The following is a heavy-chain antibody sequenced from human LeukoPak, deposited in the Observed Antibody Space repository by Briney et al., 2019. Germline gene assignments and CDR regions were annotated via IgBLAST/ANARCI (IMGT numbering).Heavy chain of an antibody. V-gene: IGHV1-2*02. J-gene: IGHJ6*03. Sequence: ASVKVSCKASGYTFTGYYMHWVRQAPGQGLEWMGWINPNSGGTNYAQKFQGRVTMTRDTSISTAYMELSRLRSDDTAVYYCARDDNYYYYHMDVWGKGTTVTISS. CDR2: INPNSGGT. CDR3: ARDDNYYYYHMDV. CDR1: GYTFTGYY.